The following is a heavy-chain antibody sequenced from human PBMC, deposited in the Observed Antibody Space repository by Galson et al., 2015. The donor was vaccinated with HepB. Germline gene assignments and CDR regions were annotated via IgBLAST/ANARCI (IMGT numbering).Heavy chain of an antibody. CDR2: IVPVLNIT. D-gene: IGHD2-21*01. CDR3: AKDRGIAVSYFDF. J-gene: IGHJ4*02. CDR1: GGTFSNYA. V-gene: IGHV1-69*04. Sequence: SVKVSCKASGGTFSNYAFSWVRQAPGQGLEWMGRIVPVLNITNYAQKFQGRVTFTADKSTSTAYLELSSLRSEDMAIYYCAKDRGIAVSYFDFWGQGALVTVSS.